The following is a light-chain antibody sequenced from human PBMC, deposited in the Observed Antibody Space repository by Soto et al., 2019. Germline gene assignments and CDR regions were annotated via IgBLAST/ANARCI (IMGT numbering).Light chain of an antibody. CDR1: QSVSSSY. CDR3: QQYGSSPLT. CDR2: GAS. V-gene: IGKV3-20*01. J-gene: IGKJ4*01. Sequence: EIVLTQSPGTLSLSPGERATLSCRASQSVSSSYLAWYQQKPGQAPRLLIYGASSRATGIPDRFSGSGSGTTSTFPTSDLDPEDFAVYYCQQYGSSPLTFGGGTKVEIK.